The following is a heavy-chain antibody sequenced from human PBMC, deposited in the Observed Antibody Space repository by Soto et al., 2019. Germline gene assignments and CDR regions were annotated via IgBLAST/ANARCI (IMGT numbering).Heavy chain of an antibody. Sequence: PSETLSLTCTVSGGSISSYYWSWIRQPPGKGLEWIGYIYYSGSTNYNPSLKSRVTISVDTSKNQFSLKLSSVTAADTAVYYCATAPYYYYGMDVWGQGTTVTVSS. CDR3: ATAPYYYYGMDV. CDR1: GGSISSYY. V-gene: IGHV4-59*01. J-gene: IGHJ6*02. CDR2: IYYSGST.